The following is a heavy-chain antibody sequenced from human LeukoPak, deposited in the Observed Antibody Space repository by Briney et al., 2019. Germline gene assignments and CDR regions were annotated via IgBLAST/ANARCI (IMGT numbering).Heavy chain of an antibody. CDR2: ISGSGGST. D-gene: IGHD2-2*01. CDR1: GFTFSSYA. Sequence: GGSLRLSCAASGFTFSSYAMSWVRQAPGKGLEWVSAISGSGGSTYYADSVKGRFTISRDNSKSTLYLQMNSLRAEDTAVYYCAKPGVPSSRHSAFDIWGQGTMVTVSS. V-gene: IGHV3-23*01. CDR3: AKPGVPSSRHSAFDI. J-gene: IGHJ3*02.